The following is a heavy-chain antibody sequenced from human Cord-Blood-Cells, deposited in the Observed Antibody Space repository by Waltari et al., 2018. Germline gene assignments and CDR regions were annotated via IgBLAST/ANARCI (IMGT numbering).Heavy chain of an antibody. D-gene: IGHD2-2*01. CDR1: GGSFSGYY. CDR3: ARGEGYCSSTSCYYFDY. CDR2: INHSGST. J-gene: IGHJ4*02. V-gene: IGHV4-34*01. Sequence: QVQLQQWGAGLLKPSETLSLTCAVYGGSFSGYYWSWIPQPPGKGLEWIGEINHSGSTNYNPSLKSRVTISVDTSKNQFSLKLSSVTAADTAVYYCARGEGYCSSTSCYYFDYWGQGTLVTVSS.